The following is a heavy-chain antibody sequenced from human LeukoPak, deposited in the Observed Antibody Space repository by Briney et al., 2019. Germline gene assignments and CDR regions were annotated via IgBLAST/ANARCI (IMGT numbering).Heavy chain of an antibody. Sequence: PGGSLRLSCAASGFTFSSYSMNWVRQAPGKGLEWVSYISSSGSTIYYADSVKGRFTISRDNAKNSLYLQMNSLRAEDTAIYYCARNTGELDYWGQGTLVTVSS. V-gene: IGHV3-48*01. CDR2: ISSSGSTI. D-gene: IGHD7-27*01. CDR3: ARNTGELDY. CDR1: GFTFSSYS. J-gene: IGHJ4*02.